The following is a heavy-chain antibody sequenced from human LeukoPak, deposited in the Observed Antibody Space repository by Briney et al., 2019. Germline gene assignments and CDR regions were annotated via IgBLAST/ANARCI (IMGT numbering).Heavy chain of an antibody. D-gene: IGHD3-16*01. J-gene: IGHJ3*02. Sequence: GGSLRLSCAASGFTVSSNYMSWVRQAPGKGLEWVSVIYSGGSTYYADSVKGRFTISRDNSKNTLYLQMNSLRAEDTAVYYCAREMWGEAAFDIWGQGTMVTVSS. V-gene: IGHV3-66*01. CDR3: AREMWGEAAFDI. CDR2: IYSGGST. CDR1: GFTVSSNY.